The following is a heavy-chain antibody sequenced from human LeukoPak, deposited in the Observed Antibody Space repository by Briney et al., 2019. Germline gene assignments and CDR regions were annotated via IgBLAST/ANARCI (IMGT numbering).Heavy chain of an antibody. CDR3: ARVAGSYFDY. CDR1: GGTFSSYA. V-gene: IGHV1-69*04. J-gene: IGHJ4*02. CDR2: IIPILGIA. Sequence: SVKVSCKASGGTFSSYAISWVRQAPGQGLEWMGRIIPILGIANYAQKFQGRVTITADKSTSTAYMGLSSLRSEDTAVYYCARVAGSYFDYWGQGTLVTVSS.